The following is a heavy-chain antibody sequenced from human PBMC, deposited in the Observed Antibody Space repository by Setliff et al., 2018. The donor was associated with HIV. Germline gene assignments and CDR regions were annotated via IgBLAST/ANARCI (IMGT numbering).Heavy chain of an antibody. CDR1: GGSLSDYY. Sequence: KSSETLSLTCGVYGGSLSDYYWSWIRQPPGKGLEWIGEINHSGSSNYNPSLKSRVTISVDTSKNRLSLNVTSVTAADTAVYYCARSSRGYCSGGSCYGFDPWGQGNLVTVSS. CDR3: ARSSRGYCSGGSCYGFDP. V-gene: IGHV4-34*01. CDR2: INHSGSS. J-gene: IGHJ5*02. D-gene: IGHD2-15*01.